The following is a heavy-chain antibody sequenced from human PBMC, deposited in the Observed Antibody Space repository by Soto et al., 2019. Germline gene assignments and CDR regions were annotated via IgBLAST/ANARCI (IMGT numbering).Heavy chain of an antibody. J-gene: IGHJ4*02. CDR2: IYWDDDK. D-gene: IGHD3-9*01. Sequence: SGPTLVNPTQTLTLTCTFSGFSLSTTEVGVGWIRQPPGKALEWLALIYWDDDKRYSPSLRSRLTITKDTSKNQVVLTMTNMDPVDTATYYCAHRFDWYYFNYWGQGSLVTVSS. CDR3: AHRFDWYYFNY. CDR1: GFSLSTTEVG. V-gene: IGHV2-5*02.